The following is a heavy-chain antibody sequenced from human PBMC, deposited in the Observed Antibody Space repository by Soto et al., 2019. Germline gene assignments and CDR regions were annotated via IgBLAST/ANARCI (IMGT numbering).Heavy chain of an antibody. D-gene: IGHD6-19*01. J-gene: IGHJ4*02. CDR1: GFTFSSYS. V-gene: IGHV3-48*04. CDR3: AKERASGWYIRCFDY. Sequence: GGSLRLSCAASGFTFSSYSMNWVRQAPGKGLEWVSYISSSSSTIYYADSVKGRFTISRDNAKNTLYLQMNSLRAEDTAVYYCAKERASGWYIRCFDYWGQGTLVTVSS. CDR2: ISSSSSTI.